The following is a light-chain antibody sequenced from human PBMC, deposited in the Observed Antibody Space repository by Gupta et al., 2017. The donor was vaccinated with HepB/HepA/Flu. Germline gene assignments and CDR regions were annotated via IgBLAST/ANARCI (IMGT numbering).Light chain of an antibody. CDR2: EAF. V-gene: IGLV2-8*01. Sequence: QSALTQPPSASGSPGQSVTISCTGTSNDIGNYNYVSWYQQHPGAAPKLSMYEAFKRPSGVPGRFSASKSGNTASLTVSGLQPEDEANYYCSSYAGTNTVIFGGGTQMTVL. J-gene: IGLJ2*01. CDR3: SSYAGTNTVI. CDR1: SNDIGNYNY.